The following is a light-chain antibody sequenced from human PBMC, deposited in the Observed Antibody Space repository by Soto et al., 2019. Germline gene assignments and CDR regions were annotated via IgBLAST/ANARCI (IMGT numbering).Light chain of an antibody. CDR1: QSVSVNS. CDR3: EQYGSSPRT. Sequence: EIVLTQSPGTLSLSPGERATLSCRASQSVSVNSLAWYQQKGGQAPRLLIYAASTRATGVPDRFSGSGSGTDFTLTIDRLEPEDFAVYYCEQYGSSPRTFGQGTKVDIK. CDR2: AAS. J-gene: IGKJ1*01. V-gene: IGKV3-20*01.